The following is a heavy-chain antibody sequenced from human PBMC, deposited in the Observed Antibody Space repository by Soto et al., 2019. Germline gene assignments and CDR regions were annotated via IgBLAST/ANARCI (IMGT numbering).Heavy chain of an antibody. V-gene: IGHV1-69*13. CDR2: IIPIFGTA. Sequence: SVKVSCKASGGTFSSYAISWVRQAPGQGLEWMGGIIPIFGTANYAQKFQGRVTITADESTRTAYMELSSLRSEDTAVYYCARALGYCSGGSCCPTYYYYGMDVWGQGTTVTVSS. J-gene: IGHJ6*02. CDR3: ARALGYCSGGSCCPTYYYYGMDV. CDR1: GGTFSSYA. D-gene: IGHD2-15*01.